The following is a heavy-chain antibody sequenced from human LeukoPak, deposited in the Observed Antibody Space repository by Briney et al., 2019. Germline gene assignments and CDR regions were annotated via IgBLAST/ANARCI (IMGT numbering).Heavy chain of an antibody. J-gene: IGHJ4*02. CDR1: GGTFSIYA. Sequence: GSSVKVSCKASGGTFSIYAISWVRQAPGQGLEWMGRIIPILGIPKYAQKFQGRVTITADKSTSTAYMELSSLRSEDTAVYYCARGHSVDSNPDYWGQGTLVTVSS. CDR3: ARGHSVDSNPDY. D-gene: IGHD3-22*01. V-gene: IGHV1-69*04. CDR2: IIPILGIP.